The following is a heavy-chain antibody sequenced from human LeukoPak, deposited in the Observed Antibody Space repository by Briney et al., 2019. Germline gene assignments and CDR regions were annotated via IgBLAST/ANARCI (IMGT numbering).Heavy chain of an antibody. Sequence: PSETLSLTCTVSGGSISSGDYYWSWIRQPPGKGLEWIGYIYYSGSTYYNPSLKSRVTISVDTSKNQFSLKLSSVTAADTAVYYCARDVRGYCSSTSCYTWIAARVFDYWGQGTLVTVSS. CDR1: GGSISSGDYY. CDR3: ARDVRGYCSSTSCYTWIAARVFDY. CDR2: IYYSGST. J-gene: IGHJ4*02. V-gene: IGHV4-30-4*01. D-gene: IGHD2-2*02.